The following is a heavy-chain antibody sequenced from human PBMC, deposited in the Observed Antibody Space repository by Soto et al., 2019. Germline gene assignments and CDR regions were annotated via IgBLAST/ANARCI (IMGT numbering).Heavy chain of an antibody. V-gene: IGHV1-3*01. Sequence: QVPLVQSGAEVKKPGASVKVSCKASGYTFTSYAMHWVRQAPGQRLEWMGWINAGNGNTKYSQKFQGRVTITRDTTASTAYMELSSLRSEDTAVYYWARDSRSYRSGIFGWYFDLWGRGTLVTVSS. J-gene: IGHJ2*01. D-gene: IGHD1-1*01. CDR2: INAGNGNT. CDR1: GYTFTSYA. CDR3: ARDSRSYRSGIFGWYFDL.